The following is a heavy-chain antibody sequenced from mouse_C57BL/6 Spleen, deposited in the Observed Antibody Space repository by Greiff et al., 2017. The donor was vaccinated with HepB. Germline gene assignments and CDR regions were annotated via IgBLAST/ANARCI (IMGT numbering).Heavy chain of an antibody. CDR1: GFNIKDYY. D-gene: IGHD2-5*01. CDR2: IDPEDGDT. J-gene: IGHJ3*01. V-gene: IGHV14-1*01. Sequence: VQLQQSGAELVRPGASVKLSCTASGFNIKDYYMHWVKQRPEQGLEWIGRIDPEDGDTEYAPKFQGKATMTADTSSNTAYLQLSSLTSEDTAVYYCTTVHYSNPFAYWGQGTLVTVSA. CDR3: TTVHYSNPFAY.